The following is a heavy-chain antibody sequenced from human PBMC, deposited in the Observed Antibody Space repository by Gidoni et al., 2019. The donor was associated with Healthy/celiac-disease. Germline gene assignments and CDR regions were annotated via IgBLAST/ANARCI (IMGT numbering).Heavy chain of an antibody. V-gene: IGHV3-9*01. CDR1: GFHFDDYA. Sequence: EVQLVESGGGMVQPGRSLRLSCTASGFHFDDYAMHWVRQAPGKGLEWVSGISWNSGSIGYADSMKGRFTISRDNAKNSLYLQMNSLRAEDTALYYCAKDIGSSSWGYYYYYGMDVWGQGTTVTVSS. J-gene: IGHJ6*02. CDR2: ISWNSGSI. D-gene: IGHD6-13*01. CDR3: AKDIGSSSWGYYYYYGMDV.